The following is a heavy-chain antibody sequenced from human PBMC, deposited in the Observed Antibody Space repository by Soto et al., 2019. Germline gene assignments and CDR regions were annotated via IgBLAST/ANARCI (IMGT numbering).Heavy chain of an antibody. V-gene: IGHV3-33*01. CDR2: IWAEGHTT. CDR1: GSSFSDHG. Sequence: VGSLRLSCAASGSSFSDHGIHWVRQAPGKGLEWVALIWAEGHTTNYADSVKGRFIISRDNSRNTAFLQMDSLSAEDTAVYYCTREGPLSGNGPLDQCGQGTMVTVSS. CDR3: TREGPLSGNGPLDQ. D-gene: IGHD3-10*01. J-gene: IGHJ4*02.